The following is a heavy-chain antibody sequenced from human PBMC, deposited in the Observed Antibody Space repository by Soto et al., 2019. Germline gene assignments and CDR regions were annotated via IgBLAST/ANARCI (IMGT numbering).Heavy chain of an antibody. Sequence: GGSLRLSCAASGFTFSSYWMSWVRQAPGKGLEWVANIKQDGSEKYYVDSVKGRFTISRDNAKNSLYLQMNSLRAEDTAVYYCARLTYSSSSECDYWGQGTLVTVSS. J-gene: IGHJ4*02. CDR1: GFTFSSYW. D-gene: IGHD6-6*01. CDR2: IKQDGSEK. V-gene: IGHV3-7*03. CDR3: ARLTYSSSSECDY.